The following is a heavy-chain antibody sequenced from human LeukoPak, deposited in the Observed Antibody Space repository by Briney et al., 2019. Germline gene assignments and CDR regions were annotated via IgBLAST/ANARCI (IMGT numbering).Heavy chain of an antibody. CDR2: IYYRGYS. V-gene: IGHV4-59*01. CDR1: GASISSYY. D-gene: IGHD7-27*01. Sequence: SETLSLTCTVSGASISSYYWSWIRQSPGKGLEWIGYIYYRGYSNYNPSLISRVTISVDTSKNQFSLSLSPVTAADTALYICERGNGDLLDCGQGKLVTVSS. J-gene: IGHJ4*02. CDR3: ERGNGDLLD.